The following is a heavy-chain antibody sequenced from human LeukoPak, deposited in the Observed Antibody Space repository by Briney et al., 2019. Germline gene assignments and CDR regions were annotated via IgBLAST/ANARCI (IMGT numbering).Heavy chain of an antibody. V-gene: IGHV1-69*13. CDR1: GGTFSSYA. Sequence: GASVTVSCTASGGTFSSYAISWVRQAPGQGLEWMGGIIPIFGTANYAQKFQGRVTITADESTSTAYMELSSLRSEDTAVYYCARSIGSGGSTWGQGTMVTVSS. CDR3: ARSIGSGGST. D-gene: IGHD2-15*01. CDR2: IIPIFGTA. J-gene: IGHJ3*01.